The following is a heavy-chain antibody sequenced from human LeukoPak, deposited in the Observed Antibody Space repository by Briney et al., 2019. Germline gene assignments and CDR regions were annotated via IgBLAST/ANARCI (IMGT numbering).Heavy chain of an antibody. CDR3: ANLHDY. Sequence: GGSLRLSCAASGFAFTTCAMHWVRQAPGRGLEWVAVISYDGTIKYYADSVKGRFTISRDNSKNTLYLQMNSLRAGDTAVYYCANLHDYWGQGTLVTVSS. CDR2: ISYDGTIK. V-gene: IGHV3-30*18. CDR1: GFAFTTCA. J-gene: IGHJ4*02.